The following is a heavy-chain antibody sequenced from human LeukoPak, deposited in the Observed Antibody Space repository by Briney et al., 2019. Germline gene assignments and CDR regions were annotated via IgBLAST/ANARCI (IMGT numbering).Heavy chain of an antibody. D-gene: IGHD2-2*01. J-gene: IGHJ4*02. Sequence: GRSLRLSCAASGFTFSSYVMHWVRQAPGKGLEWVAVIWYDGSNKYYADSVKGRFTISRDNSKNTLYLQMNSLRAEDTAVYYCARDCSCTSCYSHGFDYWGQGTLVTVSS. CDR2: IWYDGSNK. CDR3: ARDCSCTSCYSHGFDY. CDR1: GFTFSSYV. V-gene: IGHV3-33*01.